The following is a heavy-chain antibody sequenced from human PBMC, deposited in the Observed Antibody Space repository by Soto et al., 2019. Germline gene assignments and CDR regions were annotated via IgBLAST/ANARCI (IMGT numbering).Heavy chain of an antibody. Sequence: GGSLRLSCAASGFTFSSYAMHWVRQAPGKGLEYVSAISSNGGSTYYANSVKGRFTISRDNSKNTLYLQMGRLRADDMAVYYCAREPAARYYYYYYMDVWGKGTTVTVSS. V-gene: IGHV3-64*01. J-gene: IGHJ6*03. CDR2: ISSNGGST. D-gene: IGHD6-6*01. CDR3: AREPAARYYYYYYMDV. CDR1: GFTFSSYA.